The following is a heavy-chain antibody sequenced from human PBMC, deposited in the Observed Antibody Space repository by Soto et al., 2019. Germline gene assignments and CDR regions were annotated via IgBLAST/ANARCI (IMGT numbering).Heavy chain of an antibody. CDR3: ARDWGLAVAAAGKNWFDP. CDR2: IYHSGST. CDR1: GYSISSGYY. V-gene: IGHV4-38-2*02. D-gene: IGHD6-13*01. J-gene: IGHJ5*02. Sequence: SETLSLTCAVSGYSISSGYYWGWIRQPPGKGLEWIGSIYHSGSTYYNPSLKSRVTISVDTSKNQFSLKLSSVTAADTAVYYCARDWGLAVAAAGKNWFDPWGQGTLVTVSP.